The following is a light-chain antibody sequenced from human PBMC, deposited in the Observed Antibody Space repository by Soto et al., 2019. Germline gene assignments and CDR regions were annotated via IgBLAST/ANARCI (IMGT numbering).Light chain of an antibody. CDR2: GES. V-gene: IGKV3-15*01. CDR3: QQYNKWPLT. Sequence: EIVMTQSPATLSVFPGERATLSCRASQSVSSNLAWYQHKPGQAPRLLIYGESTRATGIPAMFSGSGSGTEFTLTISSLQSKDFAVYYCQQYNKWPLTFGGGTKVEIK. CDR1: QSVSSN. J-gene: IGKJ4*01.